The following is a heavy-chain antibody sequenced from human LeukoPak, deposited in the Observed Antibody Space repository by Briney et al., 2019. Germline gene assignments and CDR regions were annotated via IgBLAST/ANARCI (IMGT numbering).Heavy chain of an antibody. Sequence: ASVKVSCKASGYTFTSYDINWVRQATGQGLEWMGWMNPNSGNTGYAQKFQGRVTITRNTSISTAYMELSSLRSEDTAVYYCAREAYYDNSGYYNWGQGTLVTVSS. D-gene: IGHD3-22*01. CDR3: AREAYYDNSGYYN. CDR1: GYTFTSYD. J-gene: IGHJ4*02. CDR2: MNPNSGNT. V-gene: IGHV1-8*03.